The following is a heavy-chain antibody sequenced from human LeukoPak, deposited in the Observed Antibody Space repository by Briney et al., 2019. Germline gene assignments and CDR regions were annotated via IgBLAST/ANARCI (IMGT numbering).Heavy chain of an antibody. CDR3: ARHVVGVGFDY. CDR1: GFTFSTYA. CDR2: ISYDGSNK. V-gene: IGHV3-30*04. D-gene: IGHD3-22*01. J-gene: IGHJ4*02. Sequence: PGGSLRLSCAASGFTFSTYAMHWVRQAPGKGLEWVAVISYDGSNKYYADSVEGRFTISRDNSKNTLYLQMNSLRAEDTAVYYCARHVVGVGFDYWGQGTLVTVSS.